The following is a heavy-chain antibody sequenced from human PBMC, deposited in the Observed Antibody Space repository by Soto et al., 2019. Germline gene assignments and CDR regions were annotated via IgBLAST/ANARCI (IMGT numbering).Heavy chain of an antibody. CDR1: GFTFSASW. Sequence: PGGSLRLSCAASGFTFSASWMHWVRQTPGKGLVWVSHISPDGNSTRDADSVQGRFINSRDNARSTLYLQMHSLRAEDTAVYYCARDNNWSYDYWGQGILVTVSS. V-gene: IGHV3-74*01. CDR2: ISPDGNST. J-gene: IGHJ4*02. D-gene: IGHD1-1*01. CDR3: ARDNNWSYDY.